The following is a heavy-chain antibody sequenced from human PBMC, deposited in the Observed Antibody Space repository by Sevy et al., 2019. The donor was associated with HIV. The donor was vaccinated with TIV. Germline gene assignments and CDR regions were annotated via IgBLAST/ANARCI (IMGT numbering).Heavy chain of an antibody. CDR2: ISGSGGST. D-gene: IGHD1-26*01. CDR1: GFTFSNYA. Sequence: GGSLRLSCAASGFTFSNYAMSRVRQAPGKGLEWVSAISGSGGSTYYADSVKGRFTISRDNSKNTLFLQMNSLRAEDTAVYFCAKWSELPSSPFDYWGQGTLVTVSS. J-gene: IGHJ4*02. CDR3: AKWSELPSSPFDY. V-gene: IGHV3-23*01.